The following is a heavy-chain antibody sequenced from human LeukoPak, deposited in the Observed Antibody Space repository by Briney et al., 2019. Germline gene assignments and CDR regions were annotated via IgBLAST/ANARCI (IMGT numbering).Heavy chain of an antibody. V-gene: IGHV4-61*02. D-gene: IGHD3-22*01. J-gene: IGHJ3*02. CDR1: GGSISSGSYY. CDR3: ARAGLGYSSGYTLVDAFDI. CDR2: IYTSGST. Sequence: PSETLSLTCTVSGGSISSGSYYWSWIRQPAGKGLEWIGRIYTSGSTNYNPSLKSRVTISVDTSKNQFSLKLSSVTAADTAVYYCARAGLGYSSGYTLVDAFDIWGQGTMVTVSS.